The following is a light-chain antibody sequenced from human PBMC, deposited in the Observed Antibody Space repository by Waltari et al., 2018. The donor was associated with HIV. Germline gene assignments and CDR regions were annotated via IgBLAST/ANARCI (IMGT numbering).Light chain of an antibody. V-gene: IGLV1-44*01. CDR2: GKN. CDR1: SSHIGSHT. J-gene: IGLJ1*01. Sequence: QSVLTQPPSTSGTPGQRVPLPCSGRSSHIGSHTVSWVQPLPGKAPNVLIYGKNQRPSGVPDRFSGSKSGNTASLTISGLQAEDEADYYCSSYTSSSTGVFGTGTKVTVL. CDR3: SSYTSSSTGV.